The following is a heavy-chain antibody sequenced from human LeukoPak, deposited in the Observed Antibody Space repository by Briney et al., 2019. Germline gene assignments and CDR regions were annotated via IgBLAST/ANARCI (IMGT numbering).Heavy chain of an antibody. J-gene: IGHJ6*02. CDR1: GYTFTSYY. V-gene: IGHV1-46*01. CDR2: INPSGGST. D-gene: IGHD2-15*01. Sequence: ASVKVSCKASGYTFTSYYMHWVRQAPGQGLEWMGIINPSGGSTSYAQKFQGRVTMTRDTSTSTVYMELSSLRSEDTAVYYCARGFVVVAGPYGMDVWGQGTTDTVSS. CDR3: ARGFVVVAGPYGMDV.